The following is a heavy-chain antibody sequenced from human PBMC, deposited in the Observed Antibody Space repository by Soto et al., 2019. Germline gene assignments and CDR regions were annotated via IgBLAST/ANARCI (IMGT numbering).Heavy chain of an antibody. CDR3: ARDSSPEGYYYYYMDV. CDR2: ISSNGGST. CDR1: GFTFSSYA. V-gene: IGHV3-64*01. J-gene: IGHJ6*03. Sequence: GGSLRLSCAASGFTFSSYAMHWVRQAPGKGLEYVSAISSNGGSTYYANSVKGRFTISRDNSKNTLYLQMGSLRAEDMAVYYCARDSSPEGYYYYYMDVWGKGTTVTVSS.